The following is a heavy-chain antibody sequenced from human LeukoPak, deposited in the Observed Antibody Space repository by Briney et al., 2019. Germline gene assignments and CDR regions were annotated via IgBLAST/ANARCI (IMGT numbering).Heavy chain of an antibody. CDR1: GFTFSNYW. CDR3: ARDRRAGGSYHELDY. CDR2: IKEDGSEK. Sequence: GGSLRLSCAASGFTFSNYWMSWVRQAPGKGLEWVANIKEDGSEKYYVDSVKGRFTISRDNAKNSLYLQMNSLRAEDTAVYYCARDRRAGGSYHELDYWGQGTLVTVSS. V-gene: IGHV3-7*01. J-gene: IGHJ4*02. D-gene: IGHD1-26*01.